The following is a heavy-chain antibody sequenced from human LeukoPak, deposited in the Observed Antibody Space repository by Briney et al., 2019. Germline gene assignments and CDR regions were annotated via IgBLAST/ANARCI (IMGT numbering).Heavy chain of an antibody. J-gene: IGHJ4*02. CDR3: ARELPAVAGTLDY. CDR2: INPNSGGT. V-gene: IGHV1-2*02. CDR1: RYTFTGYY. D-gene: IGHD6-19*01. Sequence: ASVKVSCKASRYTFTGYYMHWVRQAPGQGLEWMGWINPNSGGTNYAQKFQGRVTMTRDTSISTAYMELSRLRSDDTAVYYCARELPAVAGTLDYWGQGTLVTVSS.